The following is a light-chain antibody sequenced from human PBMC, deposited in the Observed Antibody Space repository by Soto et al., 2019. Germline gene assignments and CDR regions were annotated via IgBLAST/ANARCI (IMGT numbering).Light chain of an antibody. CDR3: SSYTSSSTLYVV. Sequence: QSVLTQPASVSGSPGQSITISCTGTSSDVGGYNYVSWYQQHPGKAPKLMIYDVSNRPSGVSNRFSGSKSGNTASLTISWLQAEDGADYYCSSYTSSSTLYVVFGGGTKLTVL. CDR2: DVS. V-gene: IGLV2-14*01. J-gene: IGLJ2*01. CDR1: SSDVGGYNY.